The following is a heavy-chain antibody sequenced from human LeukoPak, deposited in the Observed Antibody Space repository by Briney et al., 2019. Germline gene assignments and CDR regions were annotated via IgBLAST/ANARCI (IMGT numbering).Heavy chain of an antibody. CDR2: MNPNSGNT. V-gene: IGHV1-8*01. J-gene: IGHJ5*02. CDR1: GSTFTSYD. Sequence: ASVTVSCKASGSTFTSYDINGVRQATGQGLEWMGWMNPNSGNTGYAQKFQGRVTMTRNTSISTAYMELSSLRSEDTAVYYCARVQWDNWFDPWGQGTLVTVSS. D-gene: IGHD6-19*01. CDR3: ARVQWDNWFDP.